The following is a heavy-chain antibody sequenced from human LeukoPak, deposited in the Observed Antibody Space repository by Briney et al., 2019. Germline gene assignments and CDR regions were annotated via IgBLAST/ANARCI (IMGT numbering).Heavy chain of an antibody. Sequence: GGSLRLSCAASGFTFSSYWMSWVRQAPGKGLEWVANIKQDGSEKYYVDSVKGRFTISRDNAKNSLYLQMNSLRAEDTAVYYCARESGKTAAGTDYWGQGTLVTVSS. V-gene: IGHV3-7*01. J-gene: IGHJ4*02. CDR2: IKQDGSEK. CDR1: GFTFSSYW. CDR3: ARESGKTAAGTDY. D-gene: IGHD6-13*01.